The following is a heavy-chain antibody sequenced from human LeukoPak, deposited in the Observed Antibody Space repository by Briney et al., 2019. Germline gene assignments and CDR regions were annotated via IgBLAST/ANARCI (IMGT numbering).Heavy chain of an antibody. J-gene: IGHJ3*02. D-gene: IGHD4-17*01. V-gene: IGHV4-59*12. Sequence: SETLSPTCTASGGSISSYYWSWIRQPPGKGLEWIGYIYYSGSTNYNPSLKSRVTISVDTSKNQFSLQLNSVTPEDTAVYYCARSFMGIRGYGDYHAFDIWGQGTMVTVSS. CDR1: GGSISSYY. CDR3: ARSFMGIRGYGDYHAFDI. CDR2: IYYSGST.